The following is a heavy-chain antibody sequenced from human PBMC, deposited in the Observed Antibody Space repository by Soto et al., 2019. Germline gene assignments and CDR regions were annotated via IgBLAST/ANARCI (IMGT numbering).Heavy chain of an antibody. D-gene: IGHD6-13*01. CDR1: GGTFSSYA. CDR2: IIPIFGTA. CDR3: ARGIAAAENWYFDL. J-gene: IGHJ2*01. Sequence: QVQLVQSGAEVKKPGSSVKVSCKASGGTFSSYAISWVRQAPGQGLEWMGGIIPIFGTANYAQKFQGRVTITADESTSTAYMELSSPRSEDTAVYYCARGIAAAENWYFDLWGCGTLVTVSS. V-gene: IGHV1-69*01.